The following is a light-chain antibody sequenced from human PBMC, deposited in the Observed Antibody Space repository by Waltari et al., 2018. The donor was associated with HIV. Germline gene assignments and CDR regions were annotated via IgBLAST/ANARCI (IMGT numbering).Light chain of an antibody. CDR1: SSDVGGYNY. V-gene: IGLV2-14*01. CDR2: EVS. Sequence: QSALTQPASVSGSPGQSITISCTGTSSDVGGYNYVSWYQQHPGKAPKPMIYEVSNRPSGVSNRFSGSKSGNTASLTISGLQAEDEADYYCSSYTSSSTRVFGGGTNLTVL. J-gene: IGLJ3*02. CDR3: SSYTSSSTRV.